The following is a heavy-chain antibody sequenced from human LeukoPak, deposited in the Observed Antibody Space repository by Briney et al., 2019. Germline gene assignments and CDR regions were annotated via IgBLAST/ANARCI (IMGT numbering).Heavy chain of an antibody. CDR1: GFTVSSNY. CDR3: ARTVGSSGWPSHFDY. Sequence: GGSLRLSCAASGFTVSSNYMSWVRQAPGKGLEWVSVIYSGGGTYCADSVKGRFTISRDNSKNTLYLQMNSLRAEDTAVYYCARTVGSSGWPSHFDYWGQGTLVTVSS. CDR2: IYSGGGT. D-gene: IGHD6-19*01. V-gene: IGHV3-53*01. J-gene: IGHJ4*02.